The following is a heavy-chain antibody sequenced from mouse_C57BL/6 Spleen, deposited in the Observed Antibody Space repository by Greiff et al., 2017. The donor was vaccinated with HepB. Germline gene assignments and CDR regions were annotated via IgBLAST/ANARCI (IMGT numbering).Heavy chain of an antibody. V-gene: IGHV1-5*01. D-gene: IGHD3-1*01. CDR3: TRGLQLVYAMDY. CDR2: IYPGNSDT. J-gene: IGHJ4*01. CDR1: GYTFTSYW. Sequence: EVQLQQSGTVLARPGASVKMSCKTSGYTFTSYWMHWVKQRPGQGLEWIGAIYPGNSDTSYNQKFKGKAKLTAVTSASTAYMELSSLTNEDSAVYYCTRGLQLVYAMDYWGQGTSVTVSS.